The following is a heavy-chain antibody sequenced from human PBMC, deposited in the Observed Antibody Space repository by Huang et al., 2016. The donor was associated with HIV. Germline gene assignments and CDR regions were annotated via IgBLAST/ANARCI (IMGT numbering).Heavy chain of an antibody. J-gene: IGHJ4*02. V-gene: IGHV3-30*02. D-gene: IGHD2-21*02. CDR3: ATDLGGYSFDY. Sequence: QEQLVESGGGVVQPGGSLRLSCATSGFGFRHYGMHWVGQAPGKGLGWVACVRFDGGNKHYADSAKGRFTISRDNSKKMLFLEMNSLRGDDTAFYYCATDLGGYSFDYWGQGALVSVSS. CDR2: VRFDGGNK. CDR1: GFGFRHYG.